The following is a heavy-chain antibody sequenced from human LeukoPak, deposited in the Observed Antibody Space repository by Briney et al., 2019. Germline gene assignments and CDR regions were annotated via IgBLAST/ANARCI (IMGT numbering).Heavy chain of an antibody. D-gene: IGHD4-11*01. V-gene: IGHV3-30-3*01. J-gene: IGHJ6*02. CDR2: ISYDGSNK. CDR1: GITFSSYA. CDR3: ARDGSDQYYYYFGVDV. Sequence: GGSLRLSCAASGITFSSYAMHWVRQAPGKGLEWVAVISYDGSNKYYADSVKGRFTISRDNSKNTLYLQMNSLRAEDTAVYYCARDGSDQYYYYFGVDVWGQGTTVTVSS.